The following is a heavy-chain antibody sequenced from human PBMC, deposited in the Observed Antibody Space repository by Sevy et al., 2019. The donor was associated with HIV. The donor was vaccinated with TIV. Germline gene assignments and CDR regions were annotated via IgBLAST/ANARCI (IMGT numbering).Heavy chain of an antibody. D-gene: IGHD3-10*01. V-gene: IGHV3-21*01. CDR3: ARPYGSGSWVAFDV. Sequence: GGSLRLSCTASGFSFSSYMMNWVRQAPGKGLEWVASISYSRNYIYYADSLKGRFTISRDNAKNSLFLQMNSLRAEDTAVYYCARPYGSGSWVAFDVWGQGTMVTVSS. CDR2: ISYSRNYI. J-gene: IGHJ3*01. CDR1: GFSFSSYM.